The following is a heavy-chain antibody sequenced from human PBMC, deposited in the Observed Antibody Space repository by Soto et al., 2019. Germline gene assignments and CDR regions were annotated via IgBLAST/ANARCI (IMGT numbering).Heavy chain of an antibody. Sequence: SETLSLTCTVSGGSISSSSYYWGWIRQPPGKGLEWIGSIYYSGSTYYNPSLKSRVTISVDTSKNQFSLKLSSVTAADTAVYYCARGLYLGDLLPDYWGQGTLVTVSS. V-gene: IGHV4-39*07. CDR1: GGSISSSSYY. J-gene: IGHJ4*02. CDR3: ARGLYLGDLLPDY. D-gene: IGHD1-26*01. CDR2: IYYSGST.